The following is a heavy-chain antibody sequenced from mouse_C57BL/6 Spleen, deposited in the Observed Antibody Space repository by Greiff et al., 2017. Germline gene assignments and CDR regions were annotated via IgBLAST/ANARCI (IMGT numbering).Heavy chain of an antibody. CDR2: ISYDGSN. CDR1: GYSITSGYY. J-gene: IGHJ2*01. Sequence: EVQLEESGPGLVKPSQSLTLTCYVTGYSITSGYYWNWIRQFPGNKLEWRGYISYDGSNNYNQSLKNRISITLDTSKNQFFLKLNSVTTEDTATYYCARCLGRFFDYWGQGTTLTVSS. V-gene: IGHV3-6*01. D-gene: IGHD4-1*01. CDR3: ARCLGRFFDY.